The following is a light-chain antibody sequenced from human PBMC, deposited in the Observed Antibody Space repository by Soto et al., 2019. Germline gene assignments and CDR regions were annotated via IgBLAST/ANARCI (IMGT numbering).Light chain of an antibody. CDR3: QTCGTAIL. CDR2: LNSDGSH. Sequence: QSVLTQSPSASASLGASVKLTCTLSSGHSNYAIAWHQQQPEKGPRYLMKLNSDGSHTTGDGIPDRFSGSSSGAERYLTISSPQSEDEADYYGQTCGTAILFGGGTKLTVL. CDR1: SGHSNYA. J-gene: IGLJ2*01. V-gene: IGLV4-69*01.